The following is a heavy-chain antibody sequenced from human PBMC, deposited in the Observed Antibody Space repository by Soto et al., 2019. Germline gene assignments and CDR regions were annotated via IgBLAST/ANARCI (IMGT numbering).Heavy chain of an antibody. Sequence: GGSLRLSCAASGFTFSSYAMSWVRQAPGKGLEWVSAISGSGGSTYYADSVKGRFTISRDNSKNTLYLQMDSLRAEDTAVYYCLRDGYNLYYYYGMDVWGQGTTVTVSS. CDR1: GFTFSSYA. D-gene: IGHD5-12*01. J-gene: IGHJ6*02. V-gene: IGHV3-23*01. CDR3: LRDGYNLYYYYGMDV. CDR2: ISGSGGST.